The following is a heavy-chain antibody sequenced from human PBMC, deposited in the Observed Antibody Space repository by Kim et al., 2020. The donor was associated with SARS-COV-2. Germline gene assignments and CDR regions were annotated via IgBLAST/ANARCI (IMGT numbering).Heavy chain of an antibody. J-gene: IGHJ3*02. Sequence: FTISRDNAKNTLYLQMNSLRAEDTAVYYCAKDMGRGLRFLEWLSDAFDIWGQGTMVTVSS. V-gene: IGHV3-23*01. D-gene: IGHD3-3*01. CDR3: AKDMGRGLRFLEWLSDAFDI.